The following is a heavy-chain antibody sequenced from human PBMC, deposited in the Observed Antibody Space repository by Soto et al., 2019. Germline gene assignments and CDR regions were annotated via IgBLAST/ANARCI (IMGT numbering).Heavy chain of an antibody. CDR3: ATEYCSGGSCRPHFDY. V-gene: IGHV3-20*01. D-gene: IGHD2-15*01. CDR1: GFTFDDYG. CDR2: INWNGGST. J-gene: IGHJ4*02. Sequence: PGGSLRLSCSASGFTFDDYGMSWVRQAPGKGLEWVSGINWNGGSTGYADSVKGRFTISRDNAKNSLYLQMNSLRAEDTALYHCATEYCSGGSCRPHFDYWGQGTLVTVSS.